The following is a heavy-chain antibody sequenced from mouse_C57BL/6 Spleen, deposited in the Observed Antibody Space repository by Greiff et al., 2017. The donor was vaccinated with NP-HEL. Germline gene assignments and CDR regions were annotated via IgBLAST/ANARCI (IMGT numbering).Heavy chain of an antibody. J-gene: IGHJ3*01. CDR2: IDPSDSYT. CDR1: GYTFTSYW. CDR3: ERRGLVSWFAY. D-gene: IGHD3-3*01. V-gene: IGHV1-50*01. Sequence: QVQLQQPGAELVKPGASVKLSCKASGYTFTSYWMQWVKQRPGQGLEWIGEIDPSDSYTNYNQKFKGKATLTVDTSSSAAYMQRSSLTSEDSAVYYCERRGLVSWFAYWGQGTLVTVSA.